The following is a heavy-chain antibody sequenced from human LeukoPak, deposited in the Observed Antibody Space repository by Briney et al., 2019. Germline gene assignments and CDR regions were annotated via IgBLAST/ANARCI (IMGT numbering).Heavy chain of an antibody. CDR3: ARFSPRAMGNYLDF. V-gene: IGHV4-30-2*01. CDR1: GGSISSGSYA. CDR2: IYPRGST. Sequence: SQTLSLTCAVSGGSISSGSYAWSWIRQPPGKGLEWIGYIYPRGSTYYNPSLKSRVILSLDKSANEFSLNLSSVTAADTAVYYCARFSPRAMGNYLDFWGQGTLVTVSS. D-gene: IGHD7-27*01. J-gene: IGHJ4*02.